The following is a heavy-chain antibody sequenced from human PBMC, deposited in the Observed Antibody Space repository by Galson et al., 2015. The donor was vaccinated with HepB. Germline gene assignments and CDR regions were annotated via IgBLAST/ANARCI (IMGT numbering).Heavy chain of an antibody. CDR2: INSDGSST. V-gene: IGHV3-74*01. D-gene: IGHD6-6*01. CDR1: GFSFSDYW. CDR3: ARGGVSSSSFIFN. Sequence: SLRLSCAASGFSFSDYWMHWVRQVPGKGLVWVSRINSDGSSTYYADSVKGRLTISRDNAKNTLDLQMNSLRAEDTALYYCARGGVSSSSFIFNWGQRTLVTVSS. J-gene: IGHJ4*02.